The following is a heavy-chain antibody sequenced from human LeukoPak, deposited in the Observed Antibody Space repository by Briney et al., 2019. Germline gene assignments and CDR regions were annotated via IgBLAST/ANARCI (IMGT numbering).Heavy chain of an antibody. D-gene: IGHD3-10*01. CDR1: GGSISSYY. CDR3: ARGGFYYGSGIDAFDI. J-gene: IGHJ3*02. Sequence: PSETLSLTCTVSGGSISSYYWSWIRQPPGKGLEWIGEINHSGSTNYNPSLKSRVTISVDTSKNQFSLKLSSVTAADTAVYYCARGGFYYGSGIDAFDIWGQGTMVTVSS. CDR2: INHSGST. V-gene: IGHV4-34*01.